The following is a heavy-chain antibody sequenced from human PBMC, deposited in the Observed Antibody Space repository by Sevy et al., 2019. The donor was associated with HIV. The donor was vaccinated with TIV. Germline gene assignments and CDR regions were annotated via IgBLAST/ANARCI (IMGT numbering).Heavy chain of an antibody. V-gene: IGHV4-59*08. CDR2: IYYSGST. CDR1: GGSISSYY. Sequence: SETLSLTCTVSGGSISSYYWSWIRQPPGKGLEWIGYIYYSGSTNYNPSLKSRVTISVDTSKNQFSLKLSSVTAADTAVYYCARHVGILTGYYIWAATNWFDPWGQGTLVTVSS. J-gene: IGHJ5*02. D-gene: IGHD3-9*01. CDR3: ARHVGILTGYYIWAATNWFDP.